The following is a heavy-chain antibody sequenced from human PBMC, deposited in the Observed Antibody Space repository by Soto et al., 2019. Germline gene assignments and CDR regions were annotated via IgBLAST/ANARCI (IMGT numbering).Heavy chain of an antibody. CDR1: GGTFSSYT. D-gene: IGHD5-12*01. CDR2: IIPIFGTA. J-gene: IGHJ2*01. Sequence: QVQLVQSGAEVKKPGSSVTVSCKASGGTFSSYTITWVRQAPGQGLEWMGGIIPIFGTANSAEKFQGRVTITADDSTSTVFMELSSLRSEDTAVYYCARGNHRWRQLWYLDLWGRGTLVNVSS. CDR3: ARGNHRWRQLWYLDL. V-gene: IGHV1-69*12.